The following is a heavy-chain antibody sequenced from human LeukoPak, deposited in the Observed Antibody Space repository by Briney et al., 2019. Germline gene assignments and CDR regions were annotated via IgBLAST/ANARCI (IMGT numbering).Heavy chain of an antibody. V-gene: IGHV4-61*02. CDR1: GGSISSGSYY. CDR3: ARSGYSYGYYTNWFDP. CDR2: SYTSGST. D-gene: IGHD5-18*01. Sequence: SETPSLTCTVSGGSISSGSYYWSWIRQPAGKGLEWIGRSYTSGSTNYNPSLKSRVTISVDTSKNQFSLKLSSVTAADTAVYYCARSGYSYGYYTNWFDPWGQGTLVTVSS. J-gene: IGHJ5*02.